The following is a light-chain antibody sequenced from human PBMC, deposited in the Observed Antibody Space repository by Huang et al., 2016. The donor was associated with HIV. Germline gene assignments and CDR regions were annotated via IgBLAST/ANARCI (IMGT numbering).Light chain of an antibody. J-gene: IGKJ4*01. CDR2: GGC. Sequence: EIVMTQSPVTLSVSPGEGATLSCRASQSVSSNLAWYQKKPGEAPRLLIYGGCVRASGVAARCSGRGTGAEFSRSISRLRSEDFAVYYCQQYNKWPQSFGGGTKVEIK. CDR3: QQYNKWPQS. V-gene: IGKV3-15*01. CDR1: QSVSSN.